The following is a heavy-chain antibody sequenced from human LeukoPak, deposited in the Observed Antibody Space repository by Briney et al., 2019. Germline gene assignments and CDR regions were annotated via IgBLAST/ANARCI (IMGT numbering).Heavy chain of an antibody. J-gene: IGHJ4*02. D-gene: IGHD3-3*01. Sequence: ASVKVSCKASGYTFTGYYMHWVRQAPGQGLEWMGWINPNSGGTNYAQKFQGRVTMTRDTSISTAYMELSRLRSDDTAVYYCARDLKGYNFWSGHDYWGQGTLATVSS. CDR3: ARDLKGYNFWSGHDY. CDR2: INPNSGGT. CDR1: GYTFTGYY. V-gene: IGHV1-2*02.